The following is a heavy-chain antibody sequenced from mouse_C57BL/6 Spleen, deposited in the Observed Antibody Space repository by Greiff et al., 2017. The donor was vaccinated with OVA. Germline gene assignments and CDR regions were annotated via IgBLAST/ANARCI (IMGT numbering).Heavy chain of an antibody. CDR2: IRNKANGYTT. CDR3: ARTGTYFDY. V-gene: IGHV7-3*01. D-gene: IGHD4-1*01. J-gene: IGHJ2*01. CDR1: GFTFTAYY. Sequence: EVQRVESGGGLVQPGGSLSLSCAASGFTFTAYYMSWVRQPPGKALEWLGFIRNKANGYTTEYSASVKGRFTISRDNSQSILYLQMNALRAEDSATYYCARTGTYFDYWGQGTTLTVSS.